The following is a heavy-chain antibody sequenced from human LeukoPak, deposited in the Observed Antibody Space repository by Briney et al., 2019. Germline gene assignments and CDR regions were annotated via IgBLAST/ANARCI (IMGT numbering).Heavy chain of an antibody. V-gene: IGHV3-48*03. D-gene: IGHD3-16*01. CDR3: ARDLVSGAYTFDI. CDR1: GVTFSSYD. J-gene: IGHJ3*02. CDR2: ISGSGTTI. Sequence: GGSLRLSCTASGVTFSSYDMNWVRQAPGKGLEWVSYISGSGTTIYYADSVKGRFTISRDYSKNSLYLRMNSLRAEDTAVYYCARDLVSGAYTFDIWGQGTMVTVSS.